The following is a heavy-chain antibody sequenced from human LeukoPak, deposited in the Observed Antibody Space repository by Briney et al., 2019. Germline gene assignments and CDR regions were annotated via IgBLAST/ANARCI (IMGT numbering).Heavy chain of an antibody. CDR1: GFTVSSTY. V-gene: IGHV3-53*01. D-gene: IGHD3-9*01. CDR2: IYTGGNT. CDR3: ARDLVSLGAFKAFDI. Sequence: GGSLRLSCAVSGFTVSSTYMSWVRQPPGKGREWISVIYTGGNTFYADSVRGRFTISRDNSKNTLYLQMNSLRAEDTAVYYCARDLVSLGAFKAFDIWGQGTMVTVSS. J-gene: IGHJ3*02.